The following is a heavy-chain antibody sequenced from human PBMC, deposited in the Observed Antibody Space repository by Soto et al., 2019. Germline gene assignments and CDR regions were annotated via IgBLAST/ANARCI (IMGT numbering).Heavy chain of an antibody. CDR1: GGSISSYY. D-gene: IGHD1-26*01. CDR3: ARGGSLKEDYYYYGMDV. Sequence: QVQLQESGPGLVKPSETLSLTCTVSGGSISSYYWSWIRQPPGKGLEWIGYIYYSGSTNYNPSLKSRVTISVDTSKNQFSLKLSSVTAADTAVYYCARGGSLKEDYYYYGMDVWGQGTTVTVSS. J-gene: IGHJ6*02. CDR2: IYYSGST. V-gene: IGHV4-59*01.